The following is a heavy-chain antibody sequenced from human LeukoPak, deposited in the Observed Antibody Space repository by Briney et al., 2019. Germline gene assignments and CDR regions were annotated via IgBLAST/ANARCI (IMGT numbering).Heavy chain of an antibody. CDR1: GXTFSSYA. CDR3: AKGRGYSGYDFFDY. CDR2: IRASGGST. V-gene: IGHV3-23*01. D-gene: IGHD5-12*01. J-gene: IGHJ4*02. Sequence: PGGSLRLSCAASGXTFSSYAVSWVRQAPGKGLEWVSAIRASGGSTFYADSVKGRFTISRDNSKNTLYLQMNSLRAEDTALYYCAKGRGYSGYDFFDYWGQGTLVTVSS.